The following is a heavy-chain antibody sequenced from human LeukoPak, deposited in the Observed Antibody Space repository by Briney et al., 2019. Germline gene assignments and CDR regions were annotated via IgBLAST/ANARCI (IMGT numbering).Heavy chain of an antibody. V-gene: IGHV4-39*01. CDR3: ARHSGPKVQEYSGSLDAFDF. J-gene: IGHJ3*01. D-gene: IGHD1-26*01. CDR2: IYYSGST. Sequence: KASETLSLTCTVSGGSISSSSYYWGWIRQPPGKGLEWIGSIYYSGSTYYNPSLKSRVTISVDTSKNQFSLKLSSVTAADTAVYYCARHSGPKVQEYSGSLDAFDFWGQGTMVTVSS. CDR1: GGSISSSSYY.